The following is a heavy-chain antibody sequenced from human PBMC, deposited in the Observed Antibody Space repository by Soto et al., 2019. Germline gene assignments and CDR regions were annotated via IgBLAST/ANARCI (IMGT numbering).Heavy chain of an antibody. Sequence: QVQLVQSGAEVKKPGASVKVSCKASGYTFTSYAMHWVRQAPGQRIEWMGWINAGNGNTKYSQKFQGRVTITRDTSASTAYMELSSLRSEDTAVYYCARAGSGSYSRFDPWGQGTLVTVSS. CDR1: GYTFTSYA. J-gene: IGHJ5*02. D-gene: IGHD3-10*01. CDR3: ARAGSGSYSRFDP. V-gene: IGHV1-3*01. CDR2: INAGNGNT.